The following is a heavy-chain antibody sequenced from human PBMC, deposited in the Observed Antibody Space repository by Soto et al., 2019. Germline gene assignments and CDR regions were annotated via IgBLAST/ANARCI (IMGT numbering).Heavy chain of an antibody. Sequence: QVQLQESGPGLVKPSQTLSLTCTVSGGSISSGGYYWSCIRQHPGKGLEWIGYIYYSGSTYYNPSLKSRVTISVNTSKNQFSLKLSSVTAADTAVYYCARVCGGDCHYGMDVWGQGTTVTVSS. CDR1: GGSISSGGYY. J-gene: IGHJ6*02. D-gene: IGHD2-21*02. CDR3: ARVCGGDCHYGMDV. CDR2: IYYSGST. V-gene: IGHV4-31*03.